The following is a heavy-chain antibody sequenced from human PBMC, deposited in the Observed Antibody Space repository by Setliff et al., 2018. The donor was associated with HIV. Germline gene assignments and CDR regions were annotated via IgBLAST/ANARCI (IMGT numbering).Heavy chain of an antibody. CDR2: IDSNNGNR. Sequence: ASVKVSCKASGGTFSSYGISWVRQAPGQGLEWMGWIDSNNGNRNFAQKFRGRVTMTTDISTNTAYMEVRSLSFDDTAVYYCVRLTADRTNYYYYMDVWGKGTTVTVSS. J-gene: IGHJ6*03. CDR3: VRLTADRTNYYYYMDV. V-gene: IGHV1-18*01. D-gene: IGHD2-8*01. CDR1: GGTFSSYG.